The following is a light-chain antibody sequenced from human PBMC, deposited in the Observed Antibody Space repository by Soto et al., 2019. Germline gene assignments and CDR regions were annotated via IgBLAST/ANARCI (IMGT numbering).Light chain of an antibody. CDR3: QSYDSRLRAYV. CDR1: SSNIGAGFD. CDR2: DNS. V-gene: IGLV1-40*01. Sequence: QSVLTQPPSVSGAPGQRVTISCSGSSSNIGAGFDVHWYRQLPGTAPKLLIYDNSNRPSGVPDRFSGSKSGTSASLAITGLQAEDEAEYYCQSYDSRLRAYVFGSGTKVTV. J-gene: IGLJ1*01.